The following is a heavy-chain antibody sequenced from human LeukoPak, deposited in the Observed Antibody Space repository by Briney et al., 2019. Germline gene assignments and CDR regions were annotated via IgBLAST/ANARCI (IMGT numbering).Heavy chain of an antibody. CDR1: GGSISSGGYS. Sequence: PSETLSLTCAVSGGSISSGGYSWSWIRQPPGKGLEWIGEINHSGSTNYNPSLKSRVTISVDTSKNQFSLKLNSLTAADTAVYYCARGPPVVFPYTAPSPDAFDIWGQGTMVTVSS. J-gene: IGHJ3*02. CDR3: ARGPPVVFPYTAPSPDAFDI. CDR2: INHSGST. D-gene: IGHD2-2*02. V-gene: IGHV4-30-2*01.